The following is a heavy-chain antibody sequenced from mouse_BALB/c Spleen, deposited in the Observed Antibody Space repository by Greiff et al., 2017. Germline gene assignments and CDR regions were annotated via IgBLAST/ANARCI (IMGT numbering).Heavy chain of an antibody. D-gene: IGHD2-4*01. J-gene: IGHJ4*01. CDR2: IWGGGST. CDR3: AKHGGVGLRRGYAMDY. V-gene: IGHV2-6-5*01. CDR1: GFSLTDYG. Sequence: VHLVESGPGLVAPSQSLSITCTVSGFSLTDYGVSWIRQPPGKGLEWLGVIWGGGSTYYNSALKSRLSISKDNSKSQVFLKMNSLQTDDTAMYYCAKHGGVGLRRGYAMDYWGQGTSVTVSA.